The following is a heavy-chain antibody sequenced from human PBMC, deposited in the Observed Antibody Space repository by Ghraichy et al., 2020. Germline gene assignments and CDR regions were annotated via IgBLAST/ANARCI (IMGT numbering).Heavy chain of an antibody. CDR1: GFPFSSYG. J-gene: IGHJ1*01. CDR3: AKMYFGAGSPPQH. D-gene: IGHD3-10*01. V-gene: IGHV3-30*18. Sequence: GGSLRLSCAASGFPFSSYGMHWVRQAPGKGLEWVALISHDENNKSYAHSVRGRFTISRDNSKNTLYLQMNSLRPEDTAVYYCAKMYFGAGSPPQHWGQGTLVSVSS. CDR2: ISHDENNK.